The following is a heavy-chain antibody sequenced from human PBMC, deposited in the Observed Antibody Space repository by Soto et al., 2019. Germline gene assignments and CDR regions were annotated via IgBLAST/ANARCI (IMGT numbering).Heavy chain of an antibody. CDR2: IYYSGST. Sequence: SETLSLTCTVSGGSISSSSYYWGWIRQPPGKGLEWIGSIYYSGSTYYNPSLKSRVTISVDTSKNQFSLKLNSVTAADTAVYYCAAGGGLPRYYWGQGTLVTVSS. J-gene: IGHJ4*02. CDR1: GGSISSSSYY. CDR3: AAGGGLPRYY. V-gene: IGHV4-39*07. D-gene: IGHD5-12*01.